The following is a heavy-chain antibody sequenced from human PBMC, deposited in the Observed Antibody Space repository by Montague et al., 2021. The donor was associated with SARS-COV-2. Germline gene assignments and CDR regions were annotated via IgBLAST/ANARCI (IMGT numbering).Heavy chain of an antibody. J-gene: IGHJ5*02. CDR2: INHSGST. D-gene: IGHD3-3*01. CDR1: GGSLSGYY. CDR3: ARGADYDFWSGFLRYKWFDP. V-gene: IGHV4-34*01. Sequence: SETLSLTCAVSGGSLSGYYWAWIRQPPAKGLEWIGEINHSGSTNYNPSLKSRLTISVDTSKNQFSLKLNSMTAADTAVYYCARGADYDFWSGFLRYKWFDPWGLGTPVTVSS.